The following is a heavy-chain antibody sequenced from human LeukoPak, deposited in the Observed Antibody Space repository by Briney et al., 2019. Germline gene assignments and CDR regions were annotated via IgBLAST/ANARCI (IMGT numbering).Heavy chain of an antibody. J-gene: IGHJ6*02. D-gene: IGHD2-2*01. CDR1: GFTFSSYA. V-gene: IGHV3-23*01. CDR3: AKAPENPHCSSTSCPPPYYYYYGMDV. CDR2: ISGSGGST. Sequence: GGSLRLSCAASGFTFSSYAMSWVRQAPGKGLEWVSAISGSGGSTYYADSVKGRFTISRDNSKNTLYLQMNSLRAEDTAVYYCAKAPENPHCSSTSCPPPYYYYYGMDVWGQGTTVTVSS.